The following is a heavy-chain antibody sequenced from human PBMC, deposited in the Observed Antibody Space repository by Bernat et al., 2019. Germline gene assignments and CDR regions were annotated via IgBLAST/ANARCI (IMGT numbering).Heavy chain of an antibody. CDR3: AKPGIAVAGTGYYFDY. CDR1: GLTFSSYS. Sequence: EVQLVESGGGLVQPGGSLRLSCAASGLTFSSYSMSWVRQAPGKGLEWVSAISGSGGSTYYADSVKGRFTISRDNSKNTLYLKMNSLRAEDTAVYYCAKPGIAVAGTGYYFDYWGQGTLVTVSS. CDR2: ISGSGGST. V-gene: IGHV3-23*04. J-gene: IGHJ4*02. D-gene: IGHD6-19*01.